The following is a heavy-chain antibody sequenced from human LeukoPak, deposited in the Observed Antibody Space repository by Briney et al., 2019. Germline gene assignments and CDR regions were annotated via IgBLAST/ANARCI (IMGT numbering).Heavy chain of an antibody. CDR3: ARLPQGEIDY. V-gene: IGHV4-39*01. CDR1: GGSISSSSYY. J-gene: IGHJ4*02. Sequence: SETLSLTCTVSGGSISSSSYYWGWIRQPPGKGLEWIGSIYYSGSTYYNPPLKSRVTISVDTSKNQFSLKLSSVTAADTAVYYCARLPQGEIDYWGQGTLVTVSS. D-gene: IGHD1-26*01. CDR2: IYYSGST.